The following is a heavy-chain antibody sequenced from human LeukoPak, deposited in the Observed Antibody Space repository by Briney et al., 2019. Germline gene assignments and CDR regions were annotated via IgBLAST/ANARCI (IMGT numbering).Heavy chain of an antibody. CDR2: ISYDGSNK. D-gene: IGHD1-26*01. CDR1: GFTFSSYA. Sequence: GGSLRLSCAASGFTFSSYAMHWVRQAPGKGLEWVAVISYDGSNKYYADSVKGRFTISRDNSKNTLYLQMNSLRAEDTAVYYCARAIIRVGATHWWLCYFDYWGQGTLVTVSS. V-gene: IGHV3-30-3*01. CDR3: ARAIIRVGATHWWLCYFDY. J-gene: IGHJ4*02.